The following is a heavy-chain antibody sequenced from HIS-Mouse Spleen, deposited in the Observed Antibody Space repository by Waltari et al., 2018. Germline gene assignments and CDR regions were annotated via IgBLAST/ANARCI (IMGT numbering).Heavy chain of an antibody. CDR2: IYYSGST. V-gene: IGHV4-39*01. J-gene: IGHJ5*02. Sequence: QLQLQESGPGLVKPSETLSLTCTVPGCSIRSSSYYWGWLRQPPGKGLEWIGSIYYSGSTYYNPSLKSRVTISVDTSKNQFSLKLSSVTAADTAVYYCARKRTASGWFDPWGQGTLVTVSS. CDR1: GCSIRSSSYY. CDR3: ARKRTASGWFDP. D-gene: IGHD2-21*02.